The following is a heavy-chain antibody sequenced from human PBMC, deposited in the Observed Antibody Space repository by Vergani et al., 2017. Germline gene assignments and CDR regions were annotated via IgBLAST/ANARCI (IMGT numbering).Heavy chain of an antibody. D-gene: IGHD5-18*01. CDR1: GYTLTELS. Sequence: QVQLVQSGAEVKKPGASVKVSCKVSGYTLTELSMHWVRQAPGKGIEWMGGFDLEDGETIYAQKFQGRVTMTEDTTTDTAYMEQSSLRCEGTAVYYCETPQLWFGYLDYDGMDFWGQGTTVTVSS. V-gene: IGHV1-24*01. CDR3: ETPQLWFGYLDYDGMDF. J-gene: IGHJ6*02. CDR2: FDLEDGET.